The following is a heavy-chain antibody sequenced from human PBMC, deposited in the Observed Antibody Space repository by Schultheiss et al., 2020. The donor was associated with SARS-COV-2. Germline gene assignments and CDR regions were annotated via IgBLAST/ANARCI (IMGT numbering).Heavy chain of an antibody. J-gene: IGHJ5*02. Sequence: SETLSLTCTVSGGSISSYYWSWIRQPPGKGLEWIGRIYTSGSTNYNPSLKSRVTMSVDTSKNQFSLKLSSVTAADTAVYYCARDRGETGTTGWFDPWGQGTLVTVSS. CDR1: GGSISSYY. CDR2: IYTSGST. CDR3: ARDRGETGTTGWFDP. D-gene: IGHD1-7*01. V-gene: IGHV4-4*07.